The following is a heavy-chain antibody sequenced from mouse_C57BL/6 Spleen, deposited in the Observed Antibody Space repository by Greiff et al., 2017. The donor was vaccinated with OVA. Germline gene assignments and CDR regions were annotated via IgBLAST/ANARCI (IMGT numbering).Heavy chain of an antibody. CDR2: ISSGSSTI. CDR3: ARVYSFLDY. V-gene: IGHV5-17*01. Sequence: EVKVVESGGGLVKPGGSLKLSCAASGFTFSDYGMHWVRQAPEKGLEWVAYISSGSSTIYYADTVKGRFTISRDNAKNTLFLQMTSLRSEDTAMYYCARVYSFLDYWGQGTSVTVSS. CDR1: GFTFSDYG. J-gene: IGHJ4*01. D-gene: IGHD2-1*01.